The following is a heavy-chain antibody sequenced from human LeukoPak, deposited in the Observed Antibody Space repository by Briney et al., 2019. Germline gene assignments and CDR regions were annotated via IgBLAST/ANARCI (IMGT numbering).Heavy chain of an antibody. J-gene: IGHJ4*02. Sequence: PGGSLRLSCAASGFTFSPYAMSWVRQAPGKGLEWVSVISGSGFTTYYADSVKGRFTIPRDNSKNTLYLQMNSLRAEDTAVYYCAKDSRRFDSWGQGTLVTVSS. CDR2: ISGSGFTT. V-gene: IGHV3-23*01. CDR3: AKDSRRFDS. CDR1: GFTFSPYA. D-gene: IGHD6-13*01.